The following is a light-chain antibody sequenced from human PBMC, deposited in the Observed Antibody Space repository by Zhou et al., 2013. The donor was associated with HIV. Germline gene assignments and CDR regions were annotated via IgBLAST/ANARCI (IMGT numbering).Light chain of an antibody. CDR1: QGIRNY. Sequence: DVQMTQSPSSLSASVGDRVTITCRASQGIRNYLAWYQQKPGKVPKLLIYAASTLQTGVPSRFSGSGSGTEFTLTIGSLQSDDVATYYCQQYHTFPWTFGQGTTVEIK. V-gene: IGKV1-27*01. CDR3: QQYHTFPWT. CDR2: AAS. J-gene: IGKJ1*01.